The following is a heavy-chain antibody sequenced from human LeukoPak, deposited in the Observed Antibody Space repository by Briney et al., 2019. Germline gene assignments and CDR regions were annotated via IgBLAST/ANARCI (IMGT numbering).Heavy chain of an antibody. D-gene: IGHD3-22*01. CDR3: ARVASTMNWTPRDYFDY. V-gene: IGHV4-34*01. J-gene: IGHJ4*02. CDR2: IDHRGST. CDR1: DVSLSGYS. Sequence: SETLSLTCGVSDVSLSGYSWTWIRQRPGKGLEWIGEIDHRGSTDYSPSLRSRLTLSIDTSKNQFSLRLTSVTAADTAVYYCARVASTMNWTPRDYFDYWGQGTLVTVSP.